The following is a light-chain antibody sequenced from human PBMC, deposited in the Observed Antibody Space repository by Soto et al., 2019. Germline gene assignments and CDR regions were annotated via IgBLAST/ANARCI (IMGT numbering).Light chain of an antibody. CDR2: GAS. CDR1: QSVSSEK. CDR3: QQYGSSLLT. Sequence: EIVLTHSPGTLSLSPCERATLSFSASQSVSSEKLAWYQQKPGQAPRLLIFGASGRATGIPERFSGSGSGTDFSLTISRLEPEDSAVYYCQQYGSSLLTFGGGTKVDIK. V-gene: IGKV3-20*01. J-gene: IGKJ4*01.